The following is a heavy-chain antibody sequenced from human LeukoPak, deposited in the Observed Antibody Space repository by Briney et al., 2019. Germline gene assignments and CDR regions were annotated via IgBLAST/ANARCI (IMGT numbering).Heavy chain of an antibody. J-gene: IGHJ4*02. Sequence: GGSLRLSCAASGFTFSSYAMSWVRQAPGKGLEWVSAISGSGGSTYYADSVKGRFTISRDNSKNTLYLQMNSLRAEDTAVFYCAKDQSSPMVRGVIGYWGQGTLVTASS. CDR1: GFTFSSYA. CDR2: ISGSGGST. V-gene: IGHV3-23*01. CDR3: AKDQSSPMVRGVIGY. D-gene: IGHD3-10*01.